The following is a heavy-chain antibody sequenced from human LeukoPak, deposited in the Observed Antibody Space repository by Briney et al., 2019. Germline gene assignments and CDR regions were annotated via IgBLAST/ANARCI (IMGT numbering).Heavy chain of an antibody. CDR1: GFTFSSYA. J-gene: IGHJ4*02. CDR2: ISYDGSNK. D-gene: IGHD1-26*01. CDR3: ARDREAYFDY. Sequence: GGSLRLSCAASGFTFSSYAMHWVRQAPGKGLEWVAVISYDGSNKYYADSVKGRFTISRDNSKNTLYLQMNSLRAEDTAVYYCARDREAYFDYWGQGTLVTVSS. V-gene: IGHV3-30-3*01.